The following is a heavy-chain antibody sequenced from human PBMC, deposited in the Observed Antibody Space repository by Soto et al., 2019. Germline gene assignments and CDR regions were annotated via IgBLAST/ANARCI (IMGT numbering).Heavy chain of an antibody. V-gene: IGHV3-74*01. CDR3: AREVSQVAWFDP. J-gene: IGHJ5*02. CDR2: INSDGNST. CDR1: GFTFSSYW. Sequence: PGGSLRLSCAASGFTFSSYWMHWVRQAPGKGLVWVSRINSDGNSTSYADSVKGRFTISRDNAKNTLYLQMNSLRAEGTAVYYCAREVSQVAWFDPWGQGTLVTVSS. D-gene: IGHD5-12*01.